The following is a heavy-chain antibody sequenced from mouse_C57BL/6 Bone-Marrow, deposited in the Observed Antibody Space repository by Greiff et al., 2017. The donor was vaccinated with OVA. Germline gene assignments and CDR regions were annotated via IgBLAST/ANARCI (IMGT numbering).Heavy chain of an antibody. CDR2: IYPGSGST. V-gene: IGHV1-55*01. CDR3: ARAPYYFDY. Sequence: QVHVKQPGAELVKPGASVKMSCKASGYTFTSYWITWVKQRPGQGLEWIGDIYPGSGSTNYNEKFKSKATLTVDTSSSTAYMQLSSLTSEDSAVYYCARAPYYFDYWGQGTTLTVSS. CDR1: GYTFTSYW. J-gene: IGHJ2*01.